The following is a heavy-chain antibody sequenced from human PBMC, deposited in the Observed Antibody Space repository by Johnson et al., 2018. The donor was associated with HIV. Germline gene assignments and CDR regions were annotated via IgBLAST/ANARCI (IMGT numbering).Heavy chain of an antibody. J-gene: IGHJ3*02. CDR1: GFTFKDYY. Sequence: QVQLVESGGGLVKPGGSLRLSCAASGFTFKDYYMNWVRQTPGKGLEWVAVISYDGSNKYYADSVKGRFTISRDNSKNTLYLQMNSLRAEDTAVYYCAKDRRGKQQLVTGNDAFDIWGQGTMVTVSS. V-gene: IGHV3-30-3*01. D-gene: IGHD6-13*01. CDR2: ISYDGSNK. CDR3: AKDRRGKQQLVTGNDAFDI.